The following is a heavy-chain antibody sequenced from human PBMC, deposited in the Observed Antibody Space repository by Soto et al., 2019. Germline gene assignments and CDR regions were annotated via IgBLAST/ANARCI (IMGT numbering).Heavy chain of an antibody. J-gene: IGHJ4*02. Sequence: EVQVVESGGGLVQPGGSLRLSCAASGFTFSNFWMSWVRQAPGKGLEWVANIKPDGSAQYYVDSVKGRFTISRDNAKTSLSLQMNSLRVEDTAVYYCTRERLDNYWGQGTLVSVSS. CDR1: GFTFSNFW. CDR3: TRERLDNY. CDR2: IKPDGSAQ. D-gene: IGHD4-17*01. V-gene: IGHV3-7*01.